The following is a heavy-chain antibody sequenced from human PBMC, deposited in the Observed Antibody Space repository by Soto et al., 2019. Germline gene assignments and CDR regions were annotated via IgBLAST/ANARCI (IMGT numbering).Heavy chain of an antibody. CDR1: GGSISSYY. CDR3: ARGPTVTLRYMDV. CDR2: IYYSGST. Sequence: SETLSLTCTVSGGSISSYYWSWIRQPPGKGLEWIGYIYYSGSTKYNPSLKNRVTISVDKSKNQFSLKLSSVAAVDTAVYYCARGPTVTLRYMDVWGKGTMVTVSS. D-gene: IGHD4-17*01. V-gene: IGHV4-59*01. J-gene: IGHJ6*03.